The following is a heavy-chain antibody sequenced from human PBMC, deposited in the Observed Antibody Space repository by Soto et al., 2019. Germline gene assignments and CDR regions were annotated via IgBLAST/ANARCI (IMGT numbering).Heavy chain of an antibody. Sequence: QVQLVQSGAEVKKPGASVKVSCKASGYTFTSYYMHWVRQAPGQGLEWMGIINPSGGSTSYAQKFAVRGTMTRDTSTSTVYMELSSLRSEDTAVYYCATEATINDYYYGMDVWGQGTTVTVSS. CDR2: INPSGGST. D-gene: IGHD5-12*01. CDR1: GYTFTSYY. CDR3: ATEATINDYYYGMDV. V-gene: IGHV1-46*03. J-gene: IGHJ6*02.